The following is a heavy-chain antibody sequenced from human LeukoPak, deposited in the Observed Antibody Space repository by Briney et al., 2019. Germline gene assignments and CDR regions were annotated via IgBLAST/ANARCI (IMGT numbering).Heavy chain of an antibody. J-gene: IGHJ6*02. CDR2: TRNKANSYTT. Sequence: GGSLRLSCAASGFTFSSYWMNWARQAPGKGLKWVGRTRNKANSYTTEYAASVKGRFTISRDDSKNSLYLQMNSLKTEDTAVYYCARGTMVRGVISYYGMDVWGQGTTVTVSS. V-gene: IGHV3-72*01. CDR1: GFTFSSYW. CDR3: ARGTMVRGVISYYGMDV. D-gene: IGHD3-10*01.